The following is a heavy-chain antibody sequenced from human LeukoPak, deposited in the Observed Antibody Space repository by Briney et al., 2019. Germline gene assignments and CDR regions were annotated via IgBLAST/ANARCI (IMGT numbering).Heavy chain of an antibody. Sequence: SLRLSGAASGFTFDNYAMPWGPRAPGKALEWWGGISWNSGNTGYADSVKGRFTISRDNAKNSPYLQMSSLRAEDTALYYCAKDIRREYSRYNWFDPWGQGTMVTASS. CDR2: ISWNSGNT. CDR3: AKDIRREYSRYNWFDP. D-gene: IGHD5-12*01. J-gene: IGHJ5*02. CDR1: GFTFDNYA. V-gene: IGHV3-9*01.